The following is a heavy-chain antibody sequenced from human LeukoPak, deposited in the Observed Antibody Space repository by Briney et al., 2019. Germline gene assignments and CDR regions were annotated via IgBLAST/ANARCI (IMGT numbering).Heavy chain of an antibody. Sequence: PSETLSLTCTVSGGSISSSSYYWGWIRQPPGKGLELIGSIYYSGSTYYNPSLKSRVTISVDTSKNQFSLKLSSVTAADTAVYYCARDLCSTTSCYWKNAFDPWGQGTLVTVSS. D-gene: IGHD2-2*01. CDR3: ARDLCSTTSCYWKNAFDP. J-gene: IGHJ5*02. CDR2: IYYSGST. CDR1: GGSISSSSYY. V-gene: IGHV4-39*07.